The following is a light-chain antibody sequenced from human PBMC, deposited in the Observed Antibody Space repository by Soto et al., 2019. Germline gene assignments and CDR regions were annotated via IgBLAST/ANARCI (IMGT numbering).Light chain of an antibody. Sequence: QSALTQPASVSGSPGQSITIYCTGTSDDIGANNYVSWYQHHPGKAPKILIYEAANRPSGISRRFSGSKSGNTASLTISVLHAEDEADYFCTSYTSASTLVFGGGTKLTVL. CDR2: EAA. CDR1: SDDIGANNY. J-gene: IGLJ2*01. CDR3: TSYTSASTLV. V-gene: IGLV2-14*01.